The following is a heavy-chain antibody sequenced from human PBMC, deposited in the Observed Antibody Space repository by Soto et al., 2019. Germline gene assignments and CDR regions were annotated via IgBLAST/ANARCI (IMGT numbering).Heavy chain of an antibody. D-gene: IGHD3-10*01. CDR3: TAGFDSGQYDF. Sequence: QVQVQESGPGLVKPSGTLSLTFAVSGVSIISSSWWSWVRQPPGKVLEWIGEIYHSGSTNYNPSLKSRVATYVDKSKNQFSLKLTSVPAADTTNYYCTAGFDSGQYDFWGQGNLATVSS. CDR2: IYHSGST. J-gene: IGHJ4*02. CDR1: GVSIISSSW. V-gene: IGHV4-4*02.